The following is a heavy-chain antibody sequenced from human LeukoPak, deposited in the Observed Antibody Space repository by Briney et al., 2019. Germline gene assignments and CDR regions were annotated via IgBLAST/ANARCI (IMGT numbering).Heavy chain of an antibody. V-gene: IGHV1-18*01. D-gene: IGHD6-13*01. CDR2: ISAYNGNT. J-gene: IGHJ4*02. Sequence: GASVKVSCKASGYTFTSYGISWVRQAPGQGLEWMGWISAYNGNTNYAQKLQGRVTMTTDTSTSTAYMELRSLRSDDTAVYYCARSGPYSSSWYSELDYWGQGTLVTVSS. CDR3: ARSGPYSSSWYSELDY. CDR1: GYTFTSYG.